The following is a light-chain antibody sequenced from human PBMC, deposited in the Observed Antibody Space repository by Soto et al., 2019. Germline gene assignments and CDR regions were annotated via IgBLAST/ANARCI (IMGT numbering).Light chain of an antibody. CDR3: QQYEFLPVT. J-gene: IGKJ2*01. V-gene: IGKV1-33*01. Sequence: DVQMTQSPSSLSASVGDRATITCKASQDIANCLNWYHQKPGKAPKLLIYDVSNLATGAPSRFSGSGSGSHITITITSLQPEYIGTYYCQQYEFLPVTFGRGTKVDIK. CDR1: QDIANC. CDR2: DVS.